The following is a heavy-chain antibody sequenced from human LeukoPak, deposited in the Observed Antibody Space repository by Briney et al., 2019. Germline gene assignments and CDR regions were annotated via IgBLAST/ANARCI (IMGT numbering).Heavy chain of an antibody. CDR1: GYTFTSYD. J-gene: IGHJ4*02. Sequence: ASVKVSCKASGYTFTSYDINWVRQATGQGLEWMGWMNPNSGNTGYAQKFQGRVTMTRNTSISTAYMELSSLRSEDTAGYYCSGGLSQSGAIFDYWGQGTLVTASS. CDR3: SGGLSQSGAIFDY. CDR2: MNPNSGNT. D-gene: IGHD1-26*01. V-gene: IGHV1-8*01.